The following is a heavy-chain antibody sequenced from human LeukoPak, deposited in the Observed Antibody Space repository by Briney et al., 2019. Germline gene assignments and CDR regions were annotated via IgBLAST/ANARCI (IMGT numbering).Heavy chain of an antibody. D-gene: IGHD2-2*01. CDR2: INHGGST. CDR3: ARHHQPPAGSDDAFDI. J-gene: IGHJ3*02. V-gene: IGHV4-34*01. Sequence: SETLSLTCAVYGGSFSGYDWSWIRQPPGKGLEWVGEINHGGSTNYNPALKRRVTISVDTSKNQFSLKLSPVTAADTAVYYSARHHQPPAGSDDAFDIWGQGTMVTVSS. CDR1: GGSFSGYD.